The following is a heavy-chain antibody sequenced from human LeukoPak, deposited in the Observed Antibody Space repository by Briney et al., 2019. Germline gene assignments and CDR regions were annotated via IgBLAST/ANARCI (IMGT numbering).Heavy chain of an antibody. CDR2: IIPIFGTA. V-gene: IGHV1-69*13. Sequence: SVKVSCKASGYTFTSYDINWVRQAPGQGLEWMGGIIPIFGTANYAQKFQGRVTITADESTSTAYMELSSLRSEDTAVYYCARDSVRDGYNYYFDYWGQGTLVTVSS. CDR3: ARDSVRDGYNYYFDY. CDR1: GYTFTSYD. J-gene: IGHJ4*02. D-gene: IGHD5-24*01.